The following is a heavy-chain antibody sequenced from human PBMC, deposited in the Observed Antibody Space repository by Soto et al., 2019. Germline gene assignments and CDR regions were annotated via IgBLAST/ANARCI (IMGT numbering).Heavy chain of an antibody. D-gene: IGHD3-22*01. J-gene: IGHJ3*02. V-gene: IGHV3-66*01. CDR2: IYSGGST. CDR1: GFTVSSNY. CDR3: ARDGPYDSSGYDAFDI. Sequence: EVQLVESGGGLVQPGGSLRLSCAASGFTVSSNYMSWVRQAPGKGLEWVSVIYSGGSTYYADSVKGRFTISRDNSKNTLYLQTNSLRAEDTAVYYCARDGPYDSSGYDAFDIWGQGTMVTVSS.